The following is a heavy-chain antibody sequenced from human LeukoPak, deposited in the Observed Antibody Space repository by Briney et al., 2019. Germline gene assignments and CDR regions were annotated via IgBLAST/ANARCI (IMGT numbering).Heavy chain of an antibody. J-gene: IGHJ3*02. CDR2: IYYSGST. CDR3: AREKTAYYYDSSGYSEGAFDI. D-gene: IGHD3-22*01. V-gene: IGHV4-31*03. CDR1: GDSITNGGCY. Sequence: SETLSLTCTVSGDSITNGGCYWSWIRQHPGKVLEWIGYIYYSGSTYYNPALESRVIISVDTSKTHFFLKLSSVTAADTAVYYCAREKTAYYYDSSGYSEGAFDIWGQGTMVTVSS.